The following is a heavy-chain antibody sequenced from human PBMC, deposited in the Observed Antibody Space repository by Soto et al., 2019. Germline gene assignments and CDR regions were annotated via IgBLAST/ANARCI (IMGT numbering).Heavy chain of an antibody. D-gene: IGHD3-9*01. Sequence: LVASGGGLVQPGGSLRLSCVASGFILSTHDLHWVRDTPGEGLEWVSGIGTLGDTFYGASVKGRFTISRENATHSLYLQMHSLTVGDTAVYYCVRGRSFDFASTPPPTFGPWGQGTLVTVSS. J-gene: IGHJ5*02. V-gene: IGHV3-13*01. CDR1: GFILSTHD. CDR3: VRGRSFDFASTPPPTFGP. CDR2: IGTLGDT.